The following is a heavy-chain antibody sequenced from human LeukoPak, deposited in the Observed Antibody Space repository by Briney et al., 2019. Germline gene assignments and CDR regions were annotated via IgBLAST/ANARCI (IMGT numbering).Heavy chain of an antibody. CDR3: ARDQSVGYSYGLGGFDY. D-gene: IGHD5-18*01. V-gene: IGHV7-4-1*02. Sequence: ASVKVSCKASGYTFTSYAMNWVRQAPGQGLEWMGWINTNTGNPTYAQGFTGRFVFSLDTSVSTAYLQISSLKAEDTAVYYCARDQSVGYSYGLGGFDYWGQGTLVTVSS. J-gene: IGHJ4*02. CDR2: INTNTGNP. CDR1: GYTFTSYA.